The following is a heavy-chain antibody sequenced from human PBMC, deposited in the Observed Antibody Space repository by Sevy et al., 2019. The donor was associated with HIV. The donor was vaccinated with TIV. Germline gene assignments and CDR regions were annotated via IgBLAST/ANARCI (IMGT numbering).Heavy chain of an antibody. J-gene: IGHJ4*02. Sequence: GGSLRLSCAASGFTFITHWISWFRQAPGKGLEGVANIKEDGSEKYYVDSVKGRFTISRDNAKNSLFLQMNSLRAEDTAVYYCAKDVYWGQGTLVTVSS. CDR3: AKDVY. CDR1: GFTFITHW. CDR2: IKEDGSEK. V-gene: IGHV3-7*03.